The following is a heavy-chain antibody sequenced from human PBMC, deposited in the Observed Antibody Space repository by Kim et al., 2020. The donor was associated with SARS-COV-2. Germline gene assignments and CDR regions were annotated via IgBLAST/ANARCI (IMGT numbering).Heavy chain of an antibody. J-gene: IGHJ4*02. Sequence: YYAYSVKGRFTMSRDNAKNSLYLEMNSLRAEDTAIYYGASLDSAQVPGVFWGQGTLVTVSS. CDR3: ASLDSAQVPGVF. D-gene: IGHD3-10*01. V-gene: IGHV3-7*03.